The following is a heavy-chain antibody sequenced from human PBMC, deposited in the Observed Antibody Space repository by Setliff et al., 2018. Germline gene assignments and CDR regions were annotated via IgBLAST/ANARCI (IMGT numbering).Heavy chain of an antibody. Sequence: LRLSCTVYGFSFNKYWMYWVRQAPGKGLEWVSRINGDATIAHYADSVKGRFTISRDNSQNTVYLQMNALSGDDTAVYFCARAQNIFGGNFDSWGQGTLVTVSS. J-gene: IGHJ4*02. CDR3: ARAQNIFGGNFDS. D-gene: IGHD3-3*01. V-gene: IGHV3-74*01. CDR2: INGDATIA. CDR1: GFSFNKYW.